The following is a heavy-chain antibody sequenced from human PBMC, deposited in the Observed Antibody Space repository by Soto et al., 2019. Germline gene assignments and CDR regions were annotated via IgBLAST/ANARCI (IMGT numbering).Heavy chain of an antibody. V-gene: IGHV3-66*01. D-gene: IGHD6-6*01. J-gene: IGHJ4*02. CDR2: INTGGDT. CDR3: ARSSGDYIESREFDY. CDR1: GFAVSSNY. Sequence: EVQLVESGGGMLQPGESLRLSCAASGFAVSSNYMNWVRQAPGKGLEWVSLINTGGDTHYADSVRGRFTISRDNSKNTLYLQMSSLSADDTAVYYCARSSGDYIESREFDYWGQGTLVTFSS.